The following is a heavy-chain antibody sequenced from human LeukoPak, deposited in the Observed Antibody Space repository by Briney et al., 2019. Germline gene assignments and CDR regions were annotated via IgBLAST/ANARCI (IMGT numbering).Heavy chain of an antibody. J-gene: IGHJ5*02. D-gene: IGHD2-15*01. CDR1: GYTFTSHD. V-gene: IGHV1-8*01. CDR3: ARGLWGGYCSGGSCLWFDP. CDR2: MNPNSGNT. Sequence: ASVKVSCKASGYTFTSHDINWVRQATGQGLEWMGWMNPNSGNTGYAQKFQGRVTMTRNTSISTAYMELSSLRSEDTAVYYCARGLWGGYCSGGSCLWFDPWGQGTLVTVSS.